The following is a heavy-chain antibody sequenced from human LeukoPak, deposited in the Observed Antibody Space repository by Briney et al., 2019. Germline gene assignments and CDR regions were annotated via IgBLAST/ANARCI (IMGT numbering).Heavy chain of an antibody. J-gene: IGHJ3*02. D-gene: IGHD3-22*01. CDR2: ISAYNGNT. Sequence: ASVKVSCKASGYTFTSYGISWERQAPGQGLEWMGWISAYNGNTNYAQKLQGRVTMTTDTSTSTAYMELRSLRSDDTAVYYCARDENYYDSSGLYAFDIWGQGTMVTVSS. V-gene: IGHV1-18*01. CDR1: GYTFTSYG. CDR3: ARDENYYDSSGLYAFDI.